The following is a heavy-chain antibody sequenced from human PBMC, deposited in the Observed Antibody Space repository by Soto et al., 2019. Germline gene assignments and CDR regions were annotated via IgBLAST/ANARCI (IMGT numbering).Heavy chain of an antibody. CDR3: ARDPTLYRFAAHAFDI. V-gene: IGHV3-11*01. J-gene: IGHJ3*02. Sequence: QVQLVESGGGLVKPGGSLRLSCAASGFTFSDYYMSWIRQAPGKGLVWVSYISSSGSTIYYADSVKGRFTISRDNAKNSLYLQMNSLRAEDTAVYYCARDPTLYRFAAHAFDIWGQGTMVTVSS. D-gene: IGHD2-2*02. CDR1: GFTFSDYY. CDR2: ISSSGSTI.